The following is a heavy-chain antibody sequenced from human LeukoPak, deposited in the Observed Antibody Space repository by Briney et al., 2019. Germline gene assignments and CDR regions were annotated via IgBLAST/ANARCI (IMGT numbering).Heavy chain of an antibody. V-gene: IGHV4-59*08. J-gene: IGHJ4*02. CDR3: ARLVVGATCFDY. D-gene: IGHD1-26*01. CDR1: GGSISSYY. CDR2: IYYSGST. Sequence: PSETLSLTCTVSGGSISSYYWSWIRQPPGKGLEYIGYIYYSGSTNYNPSLKSRVSISLDTSKNQFSLKLSSVTAADTAVYYCARLVVGATCFDYWGQGTLVTV.